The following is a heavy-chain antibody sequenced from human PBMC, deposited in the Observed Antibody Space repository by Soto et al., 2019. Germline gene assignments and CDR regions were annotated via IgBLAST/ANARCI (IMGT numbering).Heavy chain of an antibody. Sequence: GASVKVSCKASGYNFIDYGIDWVRQAPGQRLEWMGSISGVRGTTKNSQKFQGRVSITRDTSASTAYMELTSLRAEDTAVYYCAKSAGENTREGAGTHWGLGTLVTVSS. CDR2: ISGVRGTT. CDR3: AKSAGENTREGAGTH. J-gene: IGHJ4*02. D-gene: IGHD1-26*01. CDR1: GYNFIDYG. V-gene: IGHV1-3*01.